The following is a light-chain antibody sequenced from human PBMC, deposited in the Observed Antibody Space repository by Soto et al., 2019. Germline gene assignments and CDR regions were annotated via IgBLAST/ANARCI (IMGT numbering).Light chain of an antibody. V-gene: IGLV2-14*03. CDR1: SGDVGFYAF. CDR2: GVT. Sequence: QSALTQPASMSGSPGQSITISCTGTSGDVGFYAFVSWYQQHPGKVPRLIIYGVTTRPSGVSHRVSGSKSGNPASLTISGLQVEDEADYSCASYTGSSTHVFCGGTQLTVL. CDR3: ASYTGSSTHV. J-gene: IGLJ7*01.